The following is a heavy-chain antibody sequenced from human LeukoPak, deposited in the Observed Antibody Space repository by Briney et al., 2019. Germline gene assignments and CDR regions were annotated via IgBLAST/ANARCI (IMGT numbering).Heavy chain of an antibody. D-gene: IGHD4-17*01. Sequence: SVKVSCKASGDTFSSYAISWVRQAPGQGREWMGGIIPIFGTANYAQKFQGRVTITADESTSTAYMELSSLRSEDTAVYYCARAPDYGDYVRFDYWGQGTLVTVSS. CDR2: IIPIFGTA. J-gene: IGHJ4*02. V-gene: IGHV1-69*01. CDR3: ARAPDYGDYVRFDY. CDR1: GDTFSSYA.